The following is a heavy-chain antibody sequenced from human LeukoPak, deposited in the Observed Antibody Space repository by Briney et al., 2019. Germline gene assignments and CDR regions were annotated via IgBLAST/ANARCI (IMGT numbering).Heavy chain of an antibody. Sequence: SETLSLTCTVSGGSISSPSYYWVWIRQTPGKGLEWIGNIYYRGTTYYNPSLKSRVTISVDTSKNQFSLKLSSVTAANTAVYYCARRGGYYYDYWGQGTLVTVSS. CDR1: GGSISSPSYY. D-gene: IGHD2-15*01. J-gene: IGHJ4*02. CDR3: ARRGGYYYDY. CDR2: IYYRGTT. V-gene: IGHV4-39*07.